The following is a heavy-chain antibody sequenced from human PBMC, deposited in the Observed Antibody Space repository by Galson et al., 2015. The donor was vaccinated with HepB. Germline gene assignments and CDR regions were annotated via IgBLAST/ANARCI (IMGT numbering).Heavy chain of an antibody. D-gene: IGHD6-13*01. CDR3: ARHGADSSSPPGVDY. J-gene: IGHJ4*02. CDR1: GYSFTSYW. V-gene: IGHV5-51*01. Sequence: QSGAEVKKPGESLKISCKGSGYSFTSYWIGWVRQMPGKGLEWMGIIYPGDSDTRYSPSFQGQVTISADKAISTAYLQWSSLKASDTDMCYCARHGADSSSPPGVDYWGQGTLVTVSS. CDR2: IYPGDSDT.